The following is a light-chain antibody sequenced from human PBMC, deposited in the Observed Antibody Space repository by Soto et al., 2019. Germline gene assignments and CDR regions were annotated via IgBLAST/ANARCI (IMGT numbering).Light chain of an antibody. CDR1: QSLSTDY. J-gene: IGKJ1*01. V-gene: IGKV3-20*01. Sequence: VLTQSPGTLSLSPGERPPLSCRASQSLSTDYLAWYQVKPGQAPRLLFYGASSRATGIPDRFIGSGSVTGVTLTITGLEPEDFAVYYCQQFQISRTFGQGTKVDIK. CDR3: QQFQISRT. CDR2: GAS.